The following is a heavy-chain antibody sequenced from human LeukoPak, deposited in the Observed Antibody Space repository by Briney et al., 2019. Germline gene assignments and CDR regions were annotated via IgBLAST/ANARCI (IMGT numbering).Heavy chain of an antibody. CDR3: ASASSHRIAAGGDY. V-gene: IGHV3-74*01. Sequence: GGSLRLSCAASGFIFNNYWMHWVRQAPGKGLVWVSRINSDGSSKNYADSVKGRFTISRDNAKNTLYLQMNSLRAEDTAVYYCASASSHRIAAGGDYWGQGTLVTVSS. J-gene: IGHJ4*02. D-gene: IGHD6-13*01. CDR1: GFIFNNYW. CDR2: INSDGSSK.